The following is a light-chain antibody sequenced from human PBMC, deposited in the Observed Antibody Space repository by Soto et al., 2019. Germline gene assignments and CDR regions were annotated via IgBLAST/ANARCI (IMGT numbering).Light chain of an antibody. V-gene: IGKV3-15*01. Sequence: EIVMTQSPATLSVSPGESATLSCRASQSVSSNLAWYQQKPGQAPGLLIYGASTRATGIPARFSGSGSGTEFTLTISSLLSEDLAVYYCQHYTNWPLTFGGGTKVEIK. CDR1: QSVSSN. J-gene: IGKJ4*01. CDR3: QHYTNWPLT. CDR2: GAS.